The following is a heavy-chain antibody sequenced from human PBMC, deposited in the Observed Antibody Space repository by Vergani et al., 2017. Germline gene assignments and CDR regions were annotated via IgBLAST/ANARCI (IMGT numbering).Heavy chain of an antibody. D-gene: IGHD3-9*01. CDR1: GYTFSNYY. CDR2: INPSGGHT. CDR3: ARGEYGILTGYRY. J-gene: IGHJ4*01. V-gene: IGHV1-46*03. Sequence: QVQVVQSGAEVKKSGASVKVSCKTSGYTFSNYYMHWVRQAPGQGLEWMGIINPSGGHTNYAQKFQGRVTMTRDTSTSTVYMELSSLRSEDTAIYYCARGEYGILTGYRYLGQGTLVTVSA.